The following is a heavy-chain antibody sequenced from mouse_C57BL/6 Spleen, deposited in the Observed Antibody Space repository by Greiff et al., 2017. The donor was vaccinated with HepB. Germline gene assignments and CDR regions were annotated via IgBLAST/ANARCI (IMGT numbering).Heavy chain of an antibody. CDR1: GYAFTNYL. CDR2: INPGSGGT. J-gene: IGHJ2*01. D-gene: IGHD2-3*01. Sequence: VQLQQSGAELVRPGTSVKVSCKASGYAFTNYLIEWVKQRPGQGLEWIGVINPGSGGTNYNEKFKGKATLTADKSSSTAYMQLSSLISEDSAVYVCAIRYGYYPFDYWGQGTTLTVSS. V-gene: IGHV1-54*01. CDR3: AIRYGYYPFDY.